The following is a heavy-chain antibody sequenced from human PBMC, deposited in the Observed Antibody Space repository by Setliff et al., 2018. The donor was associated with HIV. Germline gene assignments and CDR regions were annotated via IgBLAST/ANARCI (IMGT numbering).Heavy chain of an antibody. CDR3: ARDQNYGSGSYYTNNAFDI. CDR2: INAGNGNT. Sequence: GASVKVSCKASGYTFTFYAIHWVRQAPGQRLEWMGWINAGNGNTRYSQKFQGRVTVARDTSASTAYVELSSLRSEDTAVYYCARDQNYGSGSYYTNNAFDIWGQGTMVT. J-gene: IGHJ3*02. V-gene: IGHV1-3*01. CDR1: GYTFTFYA. D-gene: IGHD3-10*01.